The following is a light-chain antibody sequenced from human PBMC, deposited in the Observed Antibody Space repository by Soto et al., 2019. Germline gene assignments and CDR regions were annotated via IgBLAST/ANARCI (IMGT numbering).Light chain of an antibody. V-gene: IGKV1-27*01. J-gene: IGKJ2*01. CDR1: QGISNY. Sequence: DFQITLSPSCLSASVGDRVTITCRANQGISNYLAWYQQRRGKVPQVLIYAASTLQSGVPSRFSGRGSGSEFTLTINGLQPEDVGTYYCQRYNGAPYTFGQGTKVEIK. CDR3: QRYNGAPYT. CDR2: AAS.